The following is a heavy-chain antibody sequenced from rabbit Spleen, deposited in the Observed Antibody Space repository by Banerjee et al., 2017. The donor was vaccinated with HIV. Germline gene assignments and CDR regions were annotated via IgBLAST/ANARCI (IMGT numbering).Heavy chain of an antibody. CDR2: IDPVFGYT. D-gene: IGHD2-1*01. Sequence: QEQLVESGGGLVQPGGSLKLSCKASGFDFSSYGVSWVRQAPGKGLEWIGYIDPVFGYTYYANWVNGRFTISSHNAQNTLFLQLNSLTAADTATYFCARDVGDGGWHYGLRLWGQGTLVTVS. V-gene: IGHV1S47*01. J-gene: IGHJ4*01. CDR3: ARDVGDGGWHYGLRL. CDR1: GFDFSSYG.